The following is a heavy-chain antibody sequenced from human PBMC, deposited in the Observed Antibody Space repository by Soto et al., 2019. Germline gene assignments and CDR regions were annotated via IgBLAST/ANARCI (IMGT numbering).Heavy chain of an antibody. D-gene: IGHD3-10*01. CDR3: ARQPAATYGSAGPPDV. CDR1: GGSFSGYT. CDR2: INHSGST. J-gene: IGHJ6*02. Sequence: PSETLSLTCDVYGGSFSGYTWTWIRQTPGKGLQWIGQINHSGSTNYNPSLKSRVTISVDTSKNQFSLKLSSVTAADTAVYYCARQPAATYGSAGPPDVWGQGTTVTVSS. V-gene: IGHV4-34*01.